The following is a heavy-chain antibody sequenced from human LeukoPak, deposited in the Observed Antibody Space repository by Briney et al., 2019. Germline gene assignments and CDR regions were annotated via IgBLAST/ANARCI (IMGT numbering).Heavy chain of an antibody. V-gene: IGHV1-24*01. CDR1: GYTLTDLA. CDR3: ATASRGYDYVWGSFYGLDV. Sequence: GASVKVSCKVSGYTLTDLAMHWVRQAPGQGLEWMGGFDPEAGERIYAQKFQGRVTMTEDTSTDTADMELSGLGSDDTAVYFCATASRGYDYVWGSFYGLDVWGKGTTVTVSS. CDR2: FDPEAGER. J-gene: IGHJ6*04. D-gene: IGHD3-16*01.